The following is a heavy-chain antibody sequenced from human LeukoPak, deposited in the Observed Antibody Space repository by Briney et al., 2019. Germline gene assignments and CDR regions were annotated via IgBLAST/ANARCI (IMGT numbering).Heavy chain of an antibody. D-gene: IGHD4-23*01. V-gene: IGHV3-53*01. CDR2: IYSGGTT. CDR3: ARRAGGYSHPYDY. CDR1: GFTFSNSA. Sequence: GGSLRLSCAASGFTFSNSAMSWVRQAPGKGLEWVSLIYSGGTTYYADSVKGRFTISRDNSKNTLYLQMNSLRAEDTAVYYCARRAGGYSHPYDYWGQGILVTVSS. J-gene: IGHJ4*02.